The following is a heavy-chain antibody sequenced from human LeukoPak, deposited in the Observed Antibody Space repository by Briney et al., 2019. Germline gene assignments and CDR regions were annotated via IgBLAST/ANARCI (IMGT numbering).Heavy chain of an antibody. V-gene: IGHV1-3*01. Sequence: ASVKGSCKASGYTFTSYAMHWVRQAPGQRLEWMGWINAGNGNTKYSQKFQGRVTITRDTSASTAYMELSSLRSEDTAVYYCARDHSGYTIFLDYWGQGTLVTVSS. J-gene: IGHJ4*02. CDR1: GYTFTSYA. CDR3: ARDHSGYTIFLDY. D-gene: IGHD5-12*01. CDR2: INAGNGNT.